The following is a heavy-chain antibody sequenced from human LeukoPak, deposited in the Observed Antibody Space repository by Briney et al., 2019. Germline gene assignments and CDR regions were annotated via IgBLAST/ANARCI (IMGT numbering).Heavy chain of an antibody. CDR3: ARYFYGSGRVFDI. J-gene: IGHJ3*02. D-gene: IGHD3-10*01. CDR2: IIPIFGTA. V-gene: IGHV1-69*06. Sequence: ASVKVSCKASGGTFSSYAISWVRQAPGQGLEWMGGIIPIFGTANYAQKFQGRVTITADKSTSTAYMELSSLRSEDTAVYYCARYFYGSGRVFDIWGQGTMVTVSS. CDR1: GGTFSSYA.